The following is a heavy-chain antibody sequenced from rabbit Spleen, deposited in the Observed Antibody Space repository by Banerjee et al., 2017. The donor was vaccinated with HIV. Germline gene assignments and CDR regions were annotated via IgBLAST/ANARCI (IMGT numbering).Heavy chain of an antibody. V-gene: IGHV1S45*01. Sequence: QEQLVDYGGDLVQPGASLTLTCKASGIDFSNYNFICWVRQAPGKGLEWIACIDIGSRDFTYYASWAKGRFTISKTSSTTVTLQMTSLTAADTATYFCASAYSDVYFNLWGPGTLVTVS. D-gene: IGHD6-1*01. J-gene: IGHJ4*01. CDR2: IDIGSRDFT. CDR3: ASAYSDVYFNL. CDR1: GIDFSNYNF.